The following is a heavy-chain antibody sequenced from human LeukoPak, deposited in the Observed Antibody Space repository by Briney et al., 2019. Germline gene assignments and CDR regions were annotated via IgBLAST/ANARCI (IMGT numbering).Heavy chain of an antibody. Sequence: ASVKVSCKASGYTFTSYYMHWVRQAPGQGLEWMGWISAYNGNTNYAQKLQGRVTMTTDTSTSTAYMELRSLRSDDTAVYYCARVGAKETNAFDIWGQGTMVTVSS. J-gene: IGHJ3*02. CDR3: ARVGAKETNAFDI. D-gene: IGHD1-26*01. CDR1: GYTFTSYY. V-gene: IGHV1-18*04. CDR2: ISAYNGNT.